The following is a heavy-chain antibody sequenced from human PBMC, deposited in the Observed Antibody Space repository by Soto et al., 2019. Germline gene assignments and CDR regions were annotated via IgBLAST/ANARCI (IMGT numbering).Heavy chain of an antibody. J-gene: IGHJ5*02. Sequence: GGSLRLSCAASGFTFDDYAMHWVRQAPGKGMEWVSGISWNSGSIGYADSVKGRFTISRDNAKNSLYLQMNSLRAEDTALYYCAKDAHKAAALWNNWFDPWGQGTLVTVSS. CDR3: AKDAHKAAALWNNWFDP. CDR2: ISWNSGSI. CDR1: GFTFDDYA. V-gene: IGHV3-9*01. D-gene: IGHD6-13*01.